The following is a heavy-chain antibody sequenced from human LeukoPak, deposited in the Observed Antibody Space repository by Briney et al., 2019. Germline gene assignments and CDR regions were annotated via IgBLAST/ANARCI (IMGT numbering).Heavy chain of an antibody. Sequence: PGGSLRLSCAASGFSFTSYGMHWVRQAPGKGLEWVAVISYDGSNKFYADSVKGRFTISRDNSKNTLYLQMNSLRAEDTAVYYCAKLGYSSGWYDFQIDAFDFWGQGTMVTASS. CDR2: ISYDGSNK. D-gene: IGHD6-19*01. V-gene: IGHV3-30*18. CDR1: GFSFTSYG. J-gene: IGHJ3*01. CDR3: AKLGYSSGWYDFQIDAFDF.